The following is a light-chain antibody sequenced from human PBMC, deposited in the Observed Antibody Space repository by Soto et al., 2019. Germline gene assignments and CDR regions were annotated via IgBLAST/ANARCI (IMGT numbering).Light chain of an antibody. Sequence: EIVLTQSPGTLSLSPGERATLSCRASQSVSSYLAWYQQKPGQAPRLLIYGASSRATGIPDRFSGSGSGTDFTLTISRLEPEDCAVYYCQQYDPSPPATFGGGTKVEIK. CDR1: QSVSSY. CDR2: GAS. J-gene: IGKJ4*01. CDR3: QQYDPSPPAT. V-gene: IGKV3-20*01.